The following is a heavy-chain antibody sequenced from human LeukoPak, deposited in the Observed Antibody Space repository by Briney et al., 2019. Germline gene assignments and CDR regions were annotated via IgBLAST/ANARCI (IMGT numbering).Heavy chain of an antibody. Sequence: GASVKVTCKASGYTFTSYGMSWVRQAPGQGLEWMGWISAYNGNTNYAQKLQGRVTMTTDTSTSTAYMELRSLRSDDTAVYYCARASYYYGSGSYSSGYWGQGTLVTVSS. CDR1: GYTFTSYG. CDR3: ARASYYYGSGSYSSGY. V-gene: IGHV1-18*01. J-gene: IGHJ4*02. CDR2: ISAYNGNT. D-gene: IGHD3-10*01.